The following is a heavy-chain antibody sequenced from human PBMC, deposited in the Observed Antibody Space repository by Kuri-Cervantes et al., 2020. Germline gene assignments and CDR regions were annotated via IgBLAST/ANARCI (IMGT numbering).Heavy chain of an antibody. V-gene: IGHV3-33*08. D-gene: IGHD3-22*01. Sequence: GESLKISCAASGFTFDDYAMHWVRQAPGKGLEWVAVIWYDGSNKYYADSVKGRFTISRDNSKNTLYLQMNSLRAEDTAVYYCARDNYYDSSGYPPGFGYWGQGTLVTVSS. CDR2: IWYDGSNK. J-gene: IGHJ4*02. CDR1: GFTFDDYA. CDR3: ARDNYYDSSGYPPGFGY.